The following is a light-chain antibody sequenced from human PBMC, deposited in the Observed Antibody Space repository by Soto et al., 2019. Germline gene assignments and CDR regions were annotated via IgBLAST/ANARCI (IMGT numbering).Light chain of an antibody. J-gene: IGLJ2*01. CDR1: SSNIGAGYD. Sequence: QSVLTQPPSVSGAPGQRVTISCTGSSSNIGAGYDVHWYQQLPGTAPKLLIYSDTHRPSGVPDRFSGPKSGTSASLAITGLQAEDEADYYCQSYDSSLGGKVFGGGTKLTVL. CDR2: SDT. CDR3: QSYDSSLGGKV. V-gene: IGLV1-40*01.